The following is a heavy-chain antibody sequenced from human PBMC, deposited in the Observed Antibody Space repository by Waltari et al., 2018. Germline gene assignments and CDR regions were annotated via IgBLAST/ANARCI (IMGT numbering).Heavy chain of an antibody. CDR2: VSASGTT. CDR3: ATTGGGETDC. V-gene: IGHV4-4*07. Sequence: QVQLQESGPGLVKPSETLSLTCTVSGGSIRSYYWSWLRQPAGKGLEYIGRVSASGTTFLNPSLKSRVTMSVDTSKNQVSLKVTSVSAADTAVYYCATTGGGETDCWGQGTPVTVSS. J-gene: IGHJ4*02. D-gene: IGHD3-16*01. CDR1: GGSIRSYY.